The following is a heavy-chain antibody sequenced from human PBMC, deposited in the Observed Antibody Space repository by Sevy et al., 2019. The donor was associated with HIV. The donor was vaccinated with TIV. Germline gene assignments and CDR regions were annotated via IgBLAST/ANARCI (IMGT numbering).Heavy chain of an antibody. CDR1: GFTFSSYW. Sequence: GGSLRLSCAASGFTFSSYWMHWVRQAPGKGLVWVSRSNSDGSSTSYADSVKGRFTISRDNAKNTLYLQMNSLRAEDTAVYYCARGGYSSSWYEEGFDPWGQGTLVTVSS. J-gene: IGHJ5*02. CDR3: ARGGYSSSWYEEGFDP. V-gene: IGHV3-74*01. D-gene: IGHD6-13*01. CDR2: SNSDGSST.